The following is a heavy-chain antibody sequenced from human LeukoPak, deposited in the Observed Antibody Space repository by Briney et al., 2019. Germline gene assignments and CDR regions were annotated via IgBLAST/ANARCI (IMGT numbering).Heavy chain of an antibody. CDR2: IRSDGSNK. D-gene: IGHD4-17*01. J-gene: IGHJ4*02. V-gene: IGHV3-30*02. CDR3: AKDDTTVTTFDY. CDR1: GFTFSTYG. Sequence: PGGSLRLSCAASGFTFSTYGVHWVRQAPGKGLEWVAFIRSDGSNKYYADSVKGRFTISRENSKNTLYLQMNSLRAEDTAVYHCAKDDTTVTTFDYWGQGTLVTVSS.